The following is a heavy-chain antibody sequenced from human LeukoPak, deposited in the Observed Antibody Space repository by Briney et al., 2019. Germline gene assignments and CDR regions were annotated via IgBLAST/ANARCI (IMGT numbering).Heavy chain of an antibody. D-gene: IGHD1-26*01. CDR2: FDPEDGET. V-gene: IGHV1-24*01. CDR3: ARIERGSYYIY. J-gene: IGHJ4*02. Sequence: GASVKVSCKVSRYTLTELSMHWVRQAPGKGLEWMGGFDPEDGETIYAQKFQGRVTMTRDTSTSTVYMELSSLRSEDTAVYYCARIERGSYYIYWGQGTLVTVSS. CDR1: RYTLTELS.